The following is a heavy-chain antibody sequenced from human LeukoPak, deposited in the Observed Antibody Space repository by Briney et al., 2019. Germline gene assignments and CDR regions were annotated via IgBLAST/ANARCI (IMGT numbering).Heavy chain of an antibody. J-gene: IGHJ4*02. CDR2: IINNGGST. V-gene: IGHV3-64D*06. D-gene: IGHD2-21*02. CDR1: GFTFSSYA. Sequence: GGSLGLSCSTSGFTFSSYAMNWVRQAPGKGLEYVSGIINNGGSTYYADSVKGRFTVSRDNSKNTLFLQMSCLRSEDTAVYYCVNDYCGADCHLWGQGTLVTVST. CDR3: VNDYCGADCHL.